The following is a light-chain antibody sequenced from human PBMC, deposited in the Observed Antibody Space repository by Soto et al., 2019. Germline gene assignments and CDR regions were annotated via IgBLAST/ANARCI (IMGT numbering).Light chain of an antibody. Sequence: EIVLTQSPGTLSLSPGERATLSCRASQSVSSSYLAWYQQKPGQAPRLLIYGASSRATGIPDRFSGSGSGTEFTLTISRLEPEDFAVYYCRQYFISPTFGQGTKVEIK. J-gene: IGKJ1*01. CDR2: GAS. CDR3: RQYFISPT. CDR1: QSVSSSY. V-gene: IGKV3-20*01.